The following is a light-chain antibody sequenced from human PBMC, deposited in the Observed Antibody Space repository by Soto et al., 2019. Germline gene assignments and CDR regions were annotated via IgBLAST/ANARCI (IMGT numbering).Light chain of an antibody. V-gene: IGKV3-20*01. Sequence: EILLTQSPGTLSLSPGETATLSCRASQSVTSTYLAWYQQRPGQSPRLIIYGGSTRATGFPDRFSGGGSGTDFTLTISRLEPDDSAVYYCPYQQFDSSRIYSFGQGTKLEI. CDR3: QQFDSSRIYS. CDR1: QSVTSTY. CDR2: GGS. J-gene: IGKJ2*03.